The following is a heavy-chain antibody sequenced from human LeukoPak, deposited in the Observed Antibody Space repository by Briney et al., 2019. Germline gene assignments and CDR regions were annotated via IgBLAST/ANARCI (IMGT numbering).Heavy chain of an antibody. CDR2: INPNSGGT. J-gene: IGHJ6*02. V-gene: IGHV1-2*02. D-gene: IGHD3-10*01. Sequence: ASVKVSCKASGYTFTGYYMHWVRQAPGQGLEWMGWINPNSGGTNYAQKFQGRVTMTRDTSISTAYMKLSRLRSDDTAVYYCARSPRYYGSGSSPSRYYGMDVWGQGTTVTVSS. CDR3: ARSPRYYGSGSSPSRYYGMDV. CDR1: GYTFTGYY.